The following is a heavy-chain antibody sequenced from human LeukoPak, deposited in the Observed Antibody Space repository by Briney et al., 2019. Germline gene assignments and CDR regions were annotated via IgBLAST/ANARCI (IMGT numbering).Heavy chain of an antibody. CDR1: GFTFDDYA. CDR2: ISWNSGSI. CDR3: AKGKRAIAAAGHFDL. J-gene: IGHJ2*01. Sequence: PGGSLRLSCAASGFTFDDYAMHWVRQAPGKGLEWVSGISWNSGSIGYADSVKGRFTISRDNAKNSLYLQMNSLRAEDTALYYCAKGKRAIAAAGHFDLWGRGTLVTVSS. V-gene: IGHV3-9*01. D-gene: IGHD6-13*01.